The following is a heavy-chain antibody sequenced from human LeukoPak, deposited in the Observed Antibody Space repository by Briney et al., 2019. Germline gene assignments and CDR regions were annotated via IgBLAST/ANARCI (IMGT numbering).Heavy chain of an antibody. CDR2: IYNSGST. D-gene: IGHD6-13*01. CDR1: GGSITTYY. V-gene: IGHV4-59*01. J-gene: IGHJ6*03. CDR3: ARQGYSSSWDHYYYMDV. Sequence: SESLSLTCTVSGGSITTYYWSWIRQPPGKGLEWIGYIYNSGSTNYNPSLESRVAISEDTSKNQVSLRLRSVTAADTAVYYCARQGYSSSWDHYYYMDVWGKGTTVTVSS.